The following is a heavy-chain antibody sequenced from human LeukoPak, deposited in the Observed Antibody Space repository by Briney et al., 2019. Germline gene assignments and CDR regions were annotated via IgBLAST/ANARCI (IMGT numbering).Heavy chain of an antibody. CDR1: GYSISSGNW. D-gene: IGHD1-20*01. V-gene: IGHV4-28*03. Sequence: SETLSLTCAVSGYSISSGNWWAWIRQPPGKGLEWIGYIYYSGSTYYNPSLKSRVTISVDRSKNQFSLKLSSVTAADTAVYYCARVRRSGFYNWNPNRFDPWGQGTLVTVSS. CDR3: ARVRRSGFYNWNPNRFDP. CDR2: IYYSGST. J-gene: IGHJ5*02.